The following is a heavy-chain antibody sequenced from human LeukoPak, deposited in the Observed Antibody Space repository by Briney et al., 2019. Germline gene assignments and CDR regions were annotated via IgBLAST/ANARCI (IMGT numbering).Heavy chain of an antibody. Sequence: GGSLRLSCAASGFTFSSYGMHWVRQAPGKGLEWVAVIWYDGSNKYYADSVKGRFTISRDNSKNTLYLQMNSLRAEDTAVYYCARDPPTFSSSWSRMDYWGQGTLVTVSS. CDR1: GFTFSSYG. J-gene: IGHJ4*02. D-gene: IGHD6-13*01. CDR2: IWYDGSNK. V-gene: IGHV3-33*01. CDR3: ARDPPTFSSSWSRMDY.